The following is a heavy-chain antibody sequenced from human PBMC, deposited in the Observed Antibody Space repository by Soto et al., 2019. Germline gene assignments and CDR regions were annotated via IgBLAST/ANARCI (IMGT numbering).Heavy chain of an antibody. Sequence: SXKVSFKATGYTXSSYPMNLVRQAPGQRLEWMGWINVGNGNTEYSQKFQGRVTITRDTSASTAYIELSSLRYEDTAVYYCAREPLCGGRCYVNCFDAWGQGTQVTVSS. CDR1: GYTXSSYP. D-gene: IGHD2-15*01. CDR2: INVGNGNT. V-gene: IGHV1-3*01. CDR3: AREPLCGGRCYVNCFDA. J-gene: IGHJ5*02.